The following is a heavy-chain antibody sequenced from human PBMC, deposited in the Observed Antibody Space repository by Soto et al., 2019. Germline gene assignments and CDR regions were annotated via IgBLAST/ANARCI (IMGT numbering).Heavy chain of an antibody. CDR2: ISGSGGGT. V-gene: IGHV3-23*01. J-gene: IGHJ6*02. CDR1: GFTFSSYA. Sequence: GGSLRLSCAASGFTFSSYAMSWVRQAPGKGLEWVSAISGSGGGTYYADSAKGRFTISRDNSKNTLYLQMNSLRAEDTAVYYCAKWGLGLAVDHYYYYYYGMDVWGQGTTVTVSS. D-gene: IGHD3-16*01. CDR3: AKWGLGLAVDHYYYYYYGMDV.